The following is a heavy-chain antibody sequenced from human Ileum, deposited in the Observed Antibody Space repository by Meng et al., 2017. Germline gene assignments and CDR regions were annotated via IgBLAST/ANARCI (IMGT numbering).Heavy chain of an antibody. V-gene: IGHV3-53*02. CDR2: IYSGDST. D-gene: IGHD7-27*01. CDR1: VFSVTTNS. J-gene: IGHJ1*01. Sequence: EVQVVETVGGLLPPGESLRFSAAASVFSVTTNSMSWVRQAPGKGLEWVSLIYSGDSTYYADSVKGRFTISRDNSKNTLYLQMNSLRADDTAIYYCAGDTGASKVLHRGQGTLVTVSS. CDR3: AGDTGASKVLH.